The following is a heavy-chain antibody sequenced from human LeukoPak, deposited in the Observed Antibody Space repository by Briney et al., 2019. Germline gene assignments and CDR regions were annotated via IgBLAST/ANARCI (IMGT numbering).Heavy chain of an antibody. CDR3: ARVLSGYCSGGSCPRPFDY. D-gene: IGHD2-15*01. CDR1: GYTFTSYY. J-gene: IGHJ4*02. CDR2: INPSGGST. V-gene: IGHV1-46*01. Sequence: ASVTVSCTASGYTFTSYYMHWVRQAPGQGLEWMGIINPSGGSTSDAQKFQGRVTMTRDTSTSTVYMELSSLRSEDTAVYYCARVLSGYCSGGSCPRPFDYWGQGTLVTVSS.